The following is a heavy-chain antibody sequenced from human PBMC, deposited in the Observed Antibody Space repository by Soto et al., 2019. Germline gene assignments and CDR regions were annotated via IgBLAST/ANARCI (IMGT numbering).Heavy chain of an antibody. V-gene: IGHV1-2*02. CDR1: GYTFTDYY. J-gene: IGHJ6*04. D-gene: IGHD2-8*02. CDR3: ARGKGFCSGPNCSRGRAYYYAMDV. CDR2: ISSKSGAT. Sequence: WASVKVSCKASGYTFTDYYMHWVRRAPGQGLVWMGWISSKSGATNYAQKFQGRLTLTRDTAISTVYMELSSLKSDDTAVYYCARGKGFCSGPNCSRGRAYYYAMDVWGEGTTVTVSS.